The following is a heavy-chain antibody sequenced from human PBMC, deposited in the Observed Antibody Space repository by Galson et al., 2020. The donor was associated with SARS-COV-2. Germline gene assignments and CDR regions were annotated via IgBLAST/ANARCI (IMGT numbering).Heavy chain of an antibody. CDR1: GGSISSGGYY. CDR2: IYYSGST. V-gene: IGHV4-31*01. CDR3: ARTQVVRGWYDSFDI. Sequence: SETLSLTCTVSGGSISSGGYYWSWIRQHPGKGLEWIGYIYYSGSTSYNPSLKSLLTISVDTSKNQFSLNLRSVSAADTAVYYCARTQVVRGWYDSFDIWGQGTMVPVSS. J-gene: IGHJ3*02. D-gene: IGHD6-19*01.